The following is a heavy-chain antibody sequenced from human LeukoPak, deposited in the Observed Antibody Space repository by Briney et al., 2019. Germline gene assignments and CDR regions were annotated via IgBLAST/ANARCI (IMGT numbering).Heavy chain of an antibody. CDR1: GFTFSSYA. CDR3: AKEVEATIITPFDY. V-gene: IGHV3-23*01. D-gene: IGHD5-12*01. CDR2: ISSSGGST. J-gene: IGHJ4*02. Sequence: GGSLRLSCAASGFTFSSYAMNWVRQAPGKGLEWVSTISSSGGSTKYADSVKGRFTISRDNSKNTLYLQMSTLRVEDTAVYYCAKEVEATIITPFDYWGQGTLVTVSS.